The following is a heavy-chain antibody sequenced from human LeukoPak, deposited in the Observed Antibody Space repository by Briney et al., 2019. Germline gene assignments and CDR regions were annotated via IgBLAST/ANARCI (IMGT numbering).Heavy chain of an antibody. CDR3: ACTGYSSSWYDDGYFQH. CDR2: IYTSGST. V-gene: IGHV4-4*07. CDR1: GGSISSYY. J-gene: IGHJ1*01. D-gene: IGHD6-13*01. Sequence: PSETLSLTCTVSGGSISSYYWSWIRQPAGKGLEWIGRIYTSGSTNYNPSLKSRVTMSVDTSKNQFSLKLSPVTAADTAVYYCACTGYSSSWYDDGYFQHWGQGTLVTVSS.